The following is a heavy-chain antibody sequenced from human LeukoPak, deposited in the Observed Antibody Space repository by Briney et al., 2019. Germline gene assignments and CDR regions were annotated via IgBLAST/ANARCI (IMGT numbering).Heavy chain of an antibody. J-gene: IGHJ4*02. CDR3: AREGPVES. Sequence: SETLSLTCSVSGGSINNYYWSWIRQPAGKGLEWIGRIYTSGTTNYNPSLKSRVTISLDKSKNQFSLKLTSVTAADTAVYYCAREGPVESWGQGTLVTVSS. D-gene: IGHD2-2*01. CDR2: IYTSGTT. CDR1: GGSINNYY. V-gene: IGHV4-4*07.